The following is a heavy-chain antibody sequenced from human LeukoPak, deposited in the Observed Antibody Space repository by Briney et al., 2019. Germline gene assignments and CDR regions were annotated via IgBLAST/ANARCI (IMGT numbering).Heavy chain of an antibody. CDR1: GSTSSSYS. D-gene: IGHD3-22*01. V-gene: IGHV3-21*01. Sequence: PGGSLRLSCAASGSTSSSYSINWGRQAPGKGLGWVSSISVRSNYIYYADSVRGRFRISRDDARESLYPQMNSLRAEDTAVHYCVRLRMNSDTSGFYYYYDFWGQGTLVTVSS. CDR2: ISVRSNYI. J-gene: IGHJ4*02. CDR3: VRLRMNSDTSGFYYYYDF.